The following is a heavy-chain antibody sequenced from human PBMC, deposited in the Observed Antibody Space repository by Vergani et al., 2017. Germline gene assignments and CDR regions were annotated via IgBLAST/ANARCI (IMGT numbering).Heavy chain of an antibody. CDR3: AADPWLLGERGYYYGMDV. Sequence: QVQLVQSGAEVKKPGASVKVSCKVSGYTLTELSMHWVRQAPGKGLEWMGGFDPEDGETIYAQKFQGRVTMTEDTSTDTAYMELSSLRSEDTAVYYCAADPWLLGERGYYYGMDVWGQRTTVTVSS. CDR2: FDPEDGET. V-gene: IGHV1-24*01. CDR1: GYTLTELS. J-gene: IGHJ6*02. D-gene: IGHD5-12*01.